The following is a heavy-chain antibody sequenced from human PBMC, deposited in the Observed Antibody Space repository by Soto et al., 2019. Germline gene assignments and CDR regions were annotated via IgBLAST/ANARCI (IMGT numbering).Heavy chain of an antibody. CDR2: IDPSDSYT. Sequence: GESLKISCKGSGYSFTSYWISWVRQMPGKGLEWMGRIDPSDSYTNYSPSFQGHVTISADKSISTAYLQWSSLKASDTAMYYCARGTIAARPYYYYYGMDVWGQGTTVTVS. J-gene: IGHJ6*02. CDR3: ARGTIAARPYYYYYGMDV. V-gene: IGHV5-10-1*01. D-gene: IGHD6-6*01. CDR1: GYSFTSYW.